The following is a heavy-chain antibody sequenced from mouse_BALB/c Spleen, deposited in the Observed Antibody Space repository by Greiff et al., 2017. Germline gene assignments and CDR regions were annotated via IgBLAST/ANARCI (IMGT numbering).Heavy chain of an antibody. D-gene: IGHD2-2*01. CDR1: GFTFTDYY. J-gene: IGHJ2*01. CDR3: ARGGGYDGGDY. CDR2: IRNKANGYTT. V-gene: IGHV7-3*02. Sequence: VQLKESGGGLVQPGGSLRLSCATSGFTFTDYYMSWVRQPPGKALEWLGFIRNKANGYTTEYSASVKGRFTISRDNSQSILYLQMNTLRAEDSATYYCARGGGYDGGDYWGQGTTLTVSS.